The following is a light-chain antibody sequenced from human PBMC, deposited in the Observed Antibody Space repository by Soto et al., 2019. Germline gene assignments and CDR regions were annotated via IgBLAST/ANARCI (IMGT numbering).Light chain of an antibody. J-gene: IGKJ2*01. CDR3: QQSYTSPYP. Sequence: DIPMTQSPSSLYASVGDRVTMTCRVSQRITTYLNWYQQKPGKAPNLLFYAASSLQSGVPYRFSGSGSGTDFTLTISSLQPEDFAPYFCQQSYTSPYPFGQGNKLQIK. CDR1: QRITTY. V-gene: IGKV1-39*01. CDR2: AAS.